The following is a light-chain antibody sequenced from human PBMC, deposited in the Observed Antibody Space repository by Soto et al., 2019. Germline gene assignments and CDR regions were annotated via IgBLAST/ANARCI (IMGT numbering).Light chain of an antibody. Sequence: QSALTQPASVSGSPGQSITISCTGTSSDVGGYNYVSWYQQHPGKAPKLMIYEVSNRPSGVPDRFSGSKSGTSASLAISGLQSEDEAAYYCAAWDDSLNGQVVFGGGTKVTVL. J-gene: IGLJ2*01. V-gene: IGLV2-14*01. CDR3: AAWDDSLNGQVV. CDR2: EVS. CDR1: SSDVGGYNY.